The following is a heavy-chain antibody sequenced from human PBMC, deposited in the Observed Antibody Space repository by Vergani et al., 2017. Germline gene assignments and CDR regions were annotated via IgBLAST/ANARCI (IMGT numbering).Heavy chain of an antibody. CDR3: TRCQYYDSSGYYYYYGMDV. D-gene: IGHD3-22*01. V-gene: IGHV3-73*02. CDR1: GFTFSGSA. Sequence: EVQLVESGGGLVQPGGSLKLSCAASGFTFSGSAMHWVRQASGKGLEWVGRIRSKANSYATAYAASVKGRFTISRDDSKKTAYLQMNSLKTEDTAVYYCTRCQYYDSSGYYYYYGMDVWGQGTTVTVSS. J-gene: IGHJ6*02. CDR2: IRSKANSYAT.